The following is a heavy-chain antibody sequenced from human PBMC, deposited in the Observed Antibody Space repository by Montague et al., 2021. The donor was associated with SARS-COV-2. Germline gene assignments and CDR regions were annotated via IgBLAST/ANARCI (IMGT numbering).Heavy chain of an antibody. CDR3: ARAPYRLLFVPRYYGMDV. CDR1: GGSLSGYY. Sequence: SETLSLTCAVYGGSLSGYYWSWIRQPPGEGLEWIAEISHSGSTSYNPSLKSRVTISVDTSKNQFSLKLSSATAADTAAYYCARAPYRLLFVPRYYGMDVWGQGTTVTVSS. J-gene: IGHJ6*02. D-gene: IGHD2-2*01. CDR2: ISHSGST. V-gene: IGHV4-34*01.